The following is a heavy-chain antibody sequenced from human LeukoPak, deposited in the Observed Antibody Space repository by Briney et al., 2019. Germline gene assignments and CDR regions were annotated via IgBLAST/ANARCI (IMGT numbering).Heavy chain of an antibody. D-gene: IGHD2/OR15-2a*01. CDR1: GYTFTSYY. CDR3: ARTIVDGGTNY. J-gene: IGHJ4*02. CDR2: INPSGGST. Sequence: ASVKVSCKASGYTFTSYYIHWVRQAPGQGLEWMGKINPSGGSTSYAQKLQGRVTMTRDTSTSTVYMELSSLRSEDTAVYYCARTIVDGGTNYWGQGTLVTVSS. V-gene: IGHV1-46*01.